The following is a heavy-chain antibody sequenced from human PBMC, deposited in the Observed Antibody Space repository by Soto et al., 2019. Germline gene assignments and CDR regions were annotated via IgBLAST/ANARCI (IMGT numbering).Heavy chain of an antibody. CDR3: AKDNSRGYSVADY. D-gene: IGHD5-18*01. J-gene: IGHJ4*02. CDR1: GFTFSGYC. V-gene: IGHV3-30*18. Sequence: PGGSLRLSCAACGFTFSGYCIHWVRQAPCKGLEWVALISYDGSKTYYADSVKGRLTVSRDNSKNTLNLQMSSLRPDDTAVYYCAKDNSRGYSVADYWGQGTLVAVSS. CDR2: ISYDGSKT.